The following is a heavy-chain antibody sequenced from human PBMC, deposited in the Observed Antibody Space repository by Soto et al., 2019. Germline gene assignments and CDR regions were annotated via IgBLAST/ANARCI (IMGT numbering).Heavy chain of an antibody. CDR3: ARQVLWFGELPVHMDV. CDR2: IYYSGST. Sequence: SETLSLTCTVSGGSISSYYWSWIRQPPGKGLEWIGYIYYSGSTNYNPSLKSRVTISVDTSKNQFSLKLSSVTAADTAVYYCARQVLWFGELPVHMDVWGKGTTVTVSS. J-gene: IGHJ6*03. V-gene: IGHV4-59*08. CDR1: GGSISSYY. D-gene: IGHD3-10*01.